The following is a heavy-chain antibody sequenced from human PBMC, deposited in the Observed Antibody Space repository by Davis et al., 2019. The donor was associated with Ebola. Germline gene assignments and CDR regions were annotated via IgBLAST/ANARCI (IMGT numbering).Heavy chain of an antibody. CDR2: INPSGGSK. V-gene: IGHV1-46*01. J-gene: IGHJ4*02. D-gene: IGHD1-26*01. CDR1: GYTFTGYH. CDR3: TSGSYAGGEDY. Sequence: ASVPVSCKASGYTFTGYHMHSLRQAPGQGLEWMGIINPSGGSKSYAQKFQGRVTMTRDTSTSTVYMELSSLRSEDTAVYYCTSGSYAGGEDYWGQGTLVTVSS.